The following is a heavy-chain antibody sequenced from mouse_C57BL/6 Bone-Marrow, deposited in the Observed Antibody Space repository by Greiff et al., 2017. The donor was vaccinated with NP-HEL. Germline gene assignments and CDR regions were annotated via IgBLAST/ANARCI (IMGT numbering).Heavy chain of an antibody. CDR2: IHPSDSDT. V-gene: IGHV1-74*01. J-gene: IGHJ1*03. CDR1: GYTFTSYW. D-gene: IGHD6-1*01. Sequence: QVQLQQSGAELVKPGASVKVSCKASGYTFTSYWMHWVKQRPGQGLEWIGRIHPSDSDTNFYQKFKGQATLTVDNSSSTAYMQLSSQTAEDAAVYDCAIEPHLYWYFDVGGTGTTVTDAS. CDR3: AIEPHLYWYFDV.